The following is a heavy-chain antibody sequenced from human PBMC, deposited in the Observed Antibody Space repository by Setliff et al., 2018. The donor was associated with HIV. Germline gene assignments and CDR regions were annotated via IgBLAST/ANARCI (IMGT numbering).Heavy chain of an antibody. Sequence: GSLRLSCAASGFSFNNSAMHWVRQASGKGLEWVGRIRTKANSYATAYGAAVKGRFTISRDDSKNTAYLQMNSLKTEDTAVYYCTKVGYCSSASCYASDYWGQGTLVTVSS. J-gene: IGHJ4*02. CDR3: TKVGYCSSASCYASDY. V-gene: IGHV3-73*01. CDR1: GFSFNNSA. D-gene: IGHD2-2*01. CDR2: IRTKANSYAT.